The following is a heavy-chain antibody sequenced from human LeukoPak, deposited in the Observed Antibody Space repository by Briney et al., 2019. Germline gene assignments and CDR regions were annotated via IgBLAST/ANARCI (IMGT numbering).Heavy chain of an antibody. CDR3: ARAMCYYGSGSYLPRNWFDP. CDR2: XXXXGST. CDR1: GGTFSGYY. J-gene: IGHJ5*02. Sequence: SETLSLTCAVYGGTFSGYYWSWIRQPPGKGLEWIXXXXXXGSTNYNPSLKSRVTISVDTSKNQFSLKLSSVTAADTAVYYCARAMCYYGSGSYLPRNWFDPWGQGTLVTVSS. D-gene: IGHD3-10*01. V-gene: IGHV4-34*01.